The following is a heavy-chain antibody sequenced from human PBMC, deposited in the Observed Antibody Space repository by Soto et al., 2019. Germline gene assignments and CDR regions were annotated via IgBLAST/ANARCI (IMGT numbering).Heavy chain of an antibody. CDR3: ARDGGIAAAGTAYNWFDP. V-gene: IGHV3-30-3*01. CDR1: GFTFSSDA. Sequence: VGSLRLSCAASGFTFSSDAMHWVRQAPGKGLEWVAVISYDGSNKYYADSVKGRFTISRDNSKNTLYLQMNSLRAEDTAVYYCARDGGIAAAGTAYNWFDPWGQGTLVTVSS. D-gene: IGHD6-13*01. J-gene: IGHJ5*02. CDR2: ISYDGSNK.